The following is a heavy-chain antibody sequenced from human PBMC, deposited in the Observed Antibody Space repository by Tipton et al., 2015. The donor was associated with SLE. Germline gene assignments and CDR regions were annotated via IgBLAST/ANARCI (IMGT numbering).Heavy chain of an antibody. V-gene: IGHV4-59*08. Sequence: TLPLTCTDSGGSIGSYYWSWIRQPPGKGLEWIGYVYYDGSTKYSPSLKSRVTISLGPSSNEFSLKLNSVTAADTAVYYCARLITAAGTWWFDPWGQGTLVTVSS. J-gene: IGHJ5*02. CDR1: GGSIGSYY. CDR3: ARLITAAGTWWFDP. CDR2: VYYDGST. D-gene: IGHD6-13*01.